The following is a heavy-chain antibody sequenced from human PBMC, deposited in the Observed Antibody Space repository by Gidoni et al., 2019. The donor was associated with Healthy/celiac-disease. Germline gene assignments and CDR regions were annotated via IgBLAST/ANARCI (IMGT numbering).Heavy chain of an antibody. CDR1: GGSISSYY. Sequence: QVHLQESGPGLVKPSETLSLTCTVPGGSISSYYWSWIRQPPGKGLEWIGYIYYSGSTNYNPSLKSRVTISVDTSKNQFSLKLSSVTAADTAVYYCVSGSYFPYFDYWGQGTLVTVSS. CDR2: IYYSGST. D-gene: IGHD1-26*01. CDR3: VSGSYFPYFDY. J-gene: IGHJ4*02. V-gene: IGHV4-59*01.